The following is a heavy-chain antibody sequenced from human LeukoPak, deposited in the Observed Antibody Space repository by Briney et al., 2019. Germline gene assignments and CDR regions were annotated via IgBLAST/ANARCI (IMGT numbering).Heavy chain of an antibody. D-gene: IGHD3-10*01. Sequence: ASVEVSCKASGYTFTGYYMHWVRQAPGQGLEWMGWINPNSGGTNYAQKLQGRVTMTRDTSISTAYMELSRLRSDDTAVYYCARELTSGSDAFDIWGQGTMVTVSS. V-gene: IGHV1-2*02. CDR2: INPNSGGT. CDR3: ARELTSGSDAFDI. J-gene: IGHJ3*02. CDR1: GYTFTGYY.